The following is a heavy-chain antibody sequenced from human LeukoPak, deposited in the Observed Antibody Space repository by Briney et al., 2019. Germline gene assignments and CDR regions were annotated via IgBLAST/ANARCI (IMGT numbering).Heavy chain of an antibody. CDR3: ASTPAAGYYNWFDP. CDR1: GGSFSGYY. D-gene: IGHD6-13*01. V-gene: IGHV4-59*08. CDR2: IYYSGST. J-gene: IGHJ5*02. Sequence: SETLSLTCAVYGGSFSGYYWSWIRQPPGKGLEWIGYIYYSGSTNYNPSLKSRVTISVDTSKNQFSLKLSSVTAADTAVYYCASTPAAGYYNWFDPWGQGTLVTVSS.